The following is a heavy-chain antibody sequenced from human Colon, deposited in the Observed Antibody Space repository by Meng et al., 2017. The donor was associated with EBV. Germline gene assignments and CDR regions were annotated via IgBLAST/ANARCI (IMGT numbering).Heavy chain of an antibody. D-gene: IGHD4-17*01. J-gene: IGHJ4*02. CDR2: ISFSGPT. Sequence: NYYWGWIPRPPGKGMGWIGSISFSGPTYYNPSLESRVTISLDKSKTQFPLGLKSVTAADTAVYYCASAEYGDPPFFDHWGQGTLVTVSS. V-gene: IGHV4-39*06. CDR1: NYY. CDR3: ASAEYGDPPFFDH.